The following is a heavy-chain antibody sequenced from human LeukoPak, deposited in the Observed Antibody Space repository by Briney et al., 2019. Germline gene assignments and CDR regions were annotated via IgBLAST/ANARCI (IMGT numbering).Heavy chain of an antibody. CDR3: ARGGFGDSSGIDY. Sequence: PRGSLRLSCAASGFTFSSYSMNWVRQAPGKGLEWVSSISSSSSYIYYADSVKGRFTISRDNAKNSLYLQMNSLRAEDTAVYYCARGGFGDSSGIDYWGQGTLVTVSS. D-gene: IGHD3-22*01. CDR2: ISSSSSYI. CDR1: GFTFSSYS. V-gene: IGHV3-21*01. J-gene: IGHJ4*02.